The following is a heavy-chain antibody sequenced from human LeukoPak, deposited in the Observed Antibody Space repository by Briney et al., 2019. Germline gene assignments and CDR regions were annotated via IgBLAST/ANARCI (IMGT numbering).Heavy chain of an antibody. J-gene: IGHJ3*02. D-gene: IGHD4-23*01. CDR2: IYYSGST. V-gene: IGHV4-31*03. Sequence: SETLSLTCTVCGGSISSGGYYWSWIRQHPGKGLEWIGYIYYSGSTYYNPSLKSRVTISVDTSKNQFSLKLSSVTAADTAVYYCAREPVTNTGGAFDIWGQGTMVTVSS. CDR3: AREPVTNTGGAFDI. CDR1: GGSISSGGYY.